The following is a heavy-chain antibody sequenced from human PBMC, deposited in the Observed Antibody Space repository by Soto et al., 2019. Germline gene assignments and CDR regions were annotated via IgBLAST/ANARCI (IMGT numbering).Heavy chain of an antibody. CDR3: VRGPYFGLYYFDS. Sequence: QVLLVESGGGVVQPGTSLRLSCAASGFTIGSYGMHWVRQAPGKGLEWVAGLWYDGDDKYYGDSVKGRLTISRDNSRNTLYLQMNSLGAEDTAVYYCVRGPYFGLYYFDSWGQGTLVTVSS. J-gene: IGHJ4*02. V-gene: IGHV3-33*01. CDR2: LWYDGDDK. CDR1: GFTIGSYG. D-gene: IGHD3-10*01.